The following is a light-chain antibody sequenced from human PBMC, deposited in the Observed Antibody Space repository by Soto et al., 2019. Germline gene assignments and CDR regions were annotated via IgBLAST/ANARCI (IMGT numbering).Light chain of an antibody. J-gene: IGKJ3*01. CDR1: QGISSA. V-gene: IGKV1-13*02. Sequence: ALQLTQSPSSLSASVGDRVTITCRASQGISSALAWYQQKPGKAPKLLIYDASSLESGVPSRFSGSGSGTDFTLTISSLQPEDFATYYCQQFNSYPIFTFGPGTKVDIK. CDR3: QQFNSYPIFT. CDR2: DAS.